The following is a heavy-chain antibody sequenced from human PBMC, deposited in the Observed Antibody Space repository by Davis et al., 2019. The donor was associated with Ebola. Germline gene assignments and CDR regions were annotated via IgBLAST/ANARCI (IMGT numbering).Heavy chain of an antibody. Sequence: GESLKISCAASGFSFSGYWMHWVRQAPGKGLLWVSRINSDGSSTSYADSVKGRFTISRDNAKNTLYLQMNSLRVEDTAVYYCAGEVWSSIDYWGQGTLVTVSS. CDR1: GFSFSGYW. CDR3: AGEVWSSIDY. D-gene: IGHD3-10*01. V-gene: IGHV3-74*01. J-gene: IGHJ4*02. CDR2: INSDGSST.